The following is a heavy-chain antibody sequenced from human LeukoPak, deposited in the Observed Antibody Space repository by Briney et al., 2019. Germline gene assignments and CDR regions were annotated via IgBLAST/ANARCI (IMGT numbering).Heavy chain of an antibody. Sequence: PSETLSLTCTVSGGSISSYYWSWIRQPPGKGLEWLGYIYYSGSTNYNPSLKSRVTISVDTSKNQFSLKLSSVTAADTAVYYCARGRIAARPYYYYMDVWGKGTTVTVSS. D-gene: IGHD6-6*01. CDR1: GGSISSYY. J-gene: IGHJ6*03. V-gene: IGHV4-59*01. CDR2: IYYSGST. CDR3: ARGRIAARPYYYYMDV.